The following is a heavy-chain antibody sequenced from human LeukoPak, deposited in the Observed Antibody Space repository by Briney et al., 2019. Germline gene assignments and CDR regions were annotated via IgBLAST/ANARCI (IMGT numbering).Heavy chain of an antibody. Sequence: ASVKVSCKASGYTFTGYYMHWVRQAPGQGLEWMGWINPNSGGTNYAQKFQGRVTMTRDTSISTAYMELSRPRSDDTAVYYCASDISSWSPTDYWGQGTLVTVSS. CDR3: ASDISSWSPTDY. J-gene: IGHJ4*02. CDR1: GYTFTGYY. D-gene: IGHD6-13*01. CDR2: INPNSGGT. V-gene: IGHV1-2*02.